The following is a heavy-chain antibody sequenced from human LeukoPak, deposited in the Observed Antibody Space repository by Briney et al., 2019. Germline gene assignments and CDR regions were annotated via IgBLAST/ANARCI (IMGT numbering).Heavy chain of an antibody. CDR1: GGSISTGSYY. D-gene: IGHD5-12*01. Sequence: HPSETQSLTCTVSGGSISTGSYYWSWIRQPAGKGLEWIGRIYTSGSTNYNPSLKSRVTISVDTSRNQFSLKLSSVTAADTAVYYCAGVRGYDLGPSGVWGKGTTVTVSS. J-gene: IGHJ6*04. CDR2: IYTSGST. CDR3: AGVRGYDLGPSGV. V-gene: IGHV4-61*02.